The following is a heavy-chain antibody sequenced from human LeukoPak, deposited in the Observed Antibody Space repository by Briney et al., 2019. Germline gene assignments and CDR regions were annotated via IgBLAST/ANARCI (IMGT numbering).Heavy chain of an antibody. J-gene: IGHJ3*02. CDR1: GYTFTSYY. Sequence: ASVKVSCKASGYTFTSYYMHWVRQAPGQGLEWMGIINPSGGSTSYAQKFQGRVTMTRDTSTGTVYMELSSLRSEDTAVYYCARDIVVVPAAPDAFDIWGQGTMVTVSS. CDR3: ARDIVVVPAAPDAFDI. V-gene: IGHV1-46*01. D-gene: IGHD2-2*01. CDR2: INPSGGST.